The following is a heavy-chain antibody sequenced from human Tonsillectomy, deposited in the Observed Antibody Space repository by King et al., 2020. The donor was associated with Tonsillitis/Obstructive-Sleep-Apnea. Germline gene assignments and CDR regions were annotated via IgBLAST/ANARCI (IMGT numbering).Heavy chain of an antibody. Sequence: VQLVESGGGVVQPGTSLRLSCAASGFTFSTYGIHWVRQAPGKGLEWVAVISYDGSKKYYADSVRGRFTISRDNSKNTLYLQMDSLRAEDTAVYYCSRHRGILPAEPIHGMDVWGQGTTVTVSS. CDR3: SRHRGILPAEPIHGMDV. J-gene: IGHJ6*01. CDR1: GFTFSTYG. D-gene: IGHD3-3*02. CDR2: ISYDGSKK. V-gene: IGHV3-30*03.